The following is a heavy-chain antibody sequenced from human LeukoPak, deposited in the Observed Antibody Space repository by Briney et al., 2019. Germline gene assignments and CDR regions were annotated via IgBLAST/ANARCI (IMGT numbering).Heavy chain of an antibody. CDR1: GGSISSYY. D-gene: IGHD3-10*01. J-gene: IGHJ4*02. CDR3: ARAGGDC. Sequence: PSETLSLTCTVSGGSISSYYWSWIRQPPGKGLEWIGYIYYSGSTNYNPSLKSRVTISVDTSKNQFSLKLSSVTAADTAVYYCARAGGDCWGQGTLVTVSS. V-gene: IGHV4-59*01. CDR2: IYYSGST.